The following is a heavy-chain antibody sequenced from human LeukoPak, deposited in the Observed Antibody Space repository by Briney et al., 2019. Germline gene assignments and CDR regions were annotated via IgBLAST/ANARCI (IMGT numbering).Heavy chain of an antibody. J-gene: IGHJ5*02. D-gene: IGHD3-10*01. CDR1: GGTFSSSA. V-gene: IGHV1-69*05. CDR2: IIPIFGTA. Sequence: ASVKVSCKASGGTFSSSAISWVRQAPGQGLEWMGGIIPIFGTANYAQKFQGRVTITTDESTSTAYMELSSLRSEDTAVYYCARGANGLITMVRGVTYNWFDPWGQGTLVTVSS. CDR3: ARGANGLITMVRGVTYNWFDP.